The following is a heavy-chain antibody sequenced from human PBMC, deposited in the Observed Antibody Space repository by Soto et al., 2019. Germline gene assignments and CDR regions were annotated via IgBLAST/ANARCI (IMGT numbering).Heavy chain of an antibody. J-gene: IGHJ6*02. CDR3: AKDLSKDYYYYGMDV. V-gene: IGHV3-30*18. Sequence: LRLSCAASGFTFSSYGMHWVRQAPGKGLEWVAVTSYDGSNKYYADSVKGRFTISRDNSKNTLYLQMNSLRAEDTAVYYCAKDLSKDYYYYGMDVWGQGTTVTVSS. CDR2: TSYDGSNK. CDR1: GFTFSSYG.